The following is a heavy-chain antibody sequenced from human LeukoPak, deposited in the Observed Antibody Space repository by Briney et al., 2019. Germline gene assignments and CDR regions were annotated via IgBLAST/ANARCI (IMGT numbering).Heavy chain of an antibody. Sequence: GESLKTSCKGSGYIFTSYWIGWVRQMPGKGLEWMGIIYPGDSDTRYSPSFQGQVTISADKSISTAYLQWSSLKASDTAMYYCARVYDYVWGSYRPRYYFDYWGQGTLVTVSS. CDR1: GYIFTSYW. D-gene: IGHD3-16*02. CDR2: IYPGDSDT. J-gene: IGHJ4*02. V-gene: IGHV5-51*01. CDR3: ARVYDYVWGSYRPRYYFDY.